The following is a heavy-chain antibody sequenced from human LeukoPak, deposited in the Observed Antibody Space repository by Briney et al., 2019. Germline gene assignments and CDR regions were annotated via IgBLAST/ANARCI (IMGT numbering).Heavy chain of an antibody. CDR1: GGSISTYF. CDR3: ARARDAFEI. CDR2: IHYSGST. J-gene: IGHJ3*02. Sequence: SETLSLTCTASGGSISTYFWSWIRQPPGKGLEWIGYIHYSGSTNYNPSLKSRVTISVDTSKNQFSLKLGSVTAADTAVYYCARARDAFEIWGQGTMVSVSS. V-gene: IGHV4-59*01.